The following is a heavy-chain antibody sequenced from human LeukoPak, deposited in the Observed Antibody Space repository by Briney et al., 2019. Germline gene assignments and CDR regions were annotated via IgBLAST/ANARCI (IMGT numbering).Heavy chain of an antibody. D-gene: IGHD4-17*01. CDR3: ARAEDYALFDY. Sequence: SETLSLTCTVSGGSISSYYWSWIRQPPGKGLEWIGYIYYSGSTNYNPSLKSRVTISVDTSKNQFSLKLSSVTAADTAVYYCARAEDYALFDYWGQGTLVTVSS. J-gene: IGHJ4*02. V-gene: IGHV4-59*12. CDR2: IYYSGST. CDR1: GGSISSYY.